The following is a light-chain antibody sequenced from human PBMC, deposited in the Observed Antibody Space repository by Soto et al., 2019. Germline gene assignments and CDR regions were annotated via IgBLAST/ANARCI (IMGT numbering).Light chain of an antibody. CDR2: GAS. CDR1: QSVSSN. CDR3: QQYSMSPLT. Sequence: EIVMTQSPATLSVSPGERSTLSCRASQSVSSNLAWYQQKPGQAPRLLIYGASSRATGIPDRFSASGSGTDFTLTISRLEPEDFAVYYCQQYSMSPLTFGQGTKVDIK. J-gene: IGKJ1*01. V-gene: IGKV3-20*01.